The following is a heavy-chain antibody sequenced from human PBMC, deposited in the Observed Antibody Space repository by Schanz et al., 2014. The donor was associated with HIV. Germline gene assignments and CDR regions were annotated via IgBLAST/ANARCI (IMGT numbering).Heavy chain of an antibody. V-gene: IGHV1-2*02. Sequence: QVQLVQSGAEVSQPGASVKVSCKASGYAFTDYYLHWVRQVPGQGLEWMGWINPNSGTTSYAQHFQGRVTMTRDTSSSTAYMELTKLKSNDTAVYYCARSRYHQFVGHFDYWGQGSLVTVSS. CDR3: ARSRYHQFVGHFDY. CDR2: INPNSGTT. J-gene: IGHJ4*02. CDR1: GYAFTDYY. D-gene: IGHD3-16*02.